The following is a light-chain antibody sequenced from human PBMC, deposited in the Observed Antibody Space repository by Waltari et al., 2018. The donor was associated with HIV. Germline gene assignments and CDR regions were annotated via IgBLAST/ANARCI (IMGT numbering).Light chain of an antibody. V-gene: IGLV2-11*01. CDR1: SSDVGGYNY. CDR3: CSYAGSYTWV. CDR2: DVS. J-gene: IGLJ3*02. Sequence: QSALTQPRSVSGSPGQSVTISCTGTSSDVGGYNYVSWYQQHPGKAPKLMIYDVSKRPSGLPHRFAGSKSGNTASLTISGLQAEDEADYYCCSYAGSYTWVFGGGTKLTVL.